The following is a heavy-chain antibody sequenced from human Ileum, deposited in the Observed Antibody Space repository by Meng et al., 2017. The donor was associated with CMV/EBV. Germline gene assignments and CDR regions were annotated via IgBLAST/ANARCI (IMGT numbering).Heavy chain of an antibody. CDR3: ARAAARGVPVDL. CDR1: GGSLTSYY. Sequence: QLQLQASGPRLLQPSETLPLTCTVTGGSLTSYYWTWIRQPAGKGLEWIGRIHPTGTTDDNPSLRSRVSMSLDKSKNQFSLKLTSVTAADTAVYYCARAAARGVPVDLWGQGTLVTVSS. CDR2: IHPTGTT. V-gene: IGHV4-4*07. J-gene: IGHJ5*02. D-gene: IGHD3-10*01.